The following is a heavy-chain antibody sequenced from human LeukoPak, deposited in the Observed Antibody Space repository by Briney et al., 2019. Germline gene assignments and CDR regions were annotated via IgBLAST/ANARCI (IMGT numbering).Heavy chain of an antibody. D-gene: IGHD5-12*01. J-gene: IGHJ6*04. CDR3: AREVIVATGGYYGMDV. CDR1: GFTFSSYG. Sequence: GGSLRLSCAASGFTFSSYGMHWVRQAPGKGLEWVAVIWYDGSNKYYADSVKGRFTISRDNSKNTLYLQMNSLRAEDTAVYYCAREVIVATGGYYGMDVWGKGTTVTVSS. V-gene: IGHV3-33*01. CDR2: IWYDGSNK.